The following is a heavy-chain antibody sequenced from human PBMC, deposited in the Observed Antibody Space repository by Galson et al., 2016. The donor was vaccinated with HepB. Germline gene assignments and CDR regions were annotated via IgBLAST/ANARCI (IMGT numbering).Heavy chain of an antibody. CDR2: INPGDGNT. CDR1: GYTFSGYL. D-gene: IGHD2/OR15-2a*01. V-gene: IGHV1-3*01. CDR3: VSLGLGTLYY. J-gene: IGHJ4*02. Sequence: SVKVSCKASGYTFSGYLIHWVRQAPGQRPEWMGYINPGDGNTKNSQRLQDRVTITRDTSAATAYMELGSLRSEDTAVYYCVSLGLGTLYYWGQGTLVTVSS.